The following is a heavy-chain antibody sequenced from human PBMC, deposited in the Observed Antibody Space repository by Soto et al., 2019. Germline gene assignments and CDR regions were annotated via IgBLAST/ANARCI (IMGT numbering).Heavy chain of an antibody. J-gene: IGHJ4*02. CDR3: ARDHLKLERLIGY. V-gene: IGHV1-2*02. CDR2: INPNSGGT. D-gene: IGHD1-1*01. CDR1: GYTFTGYY. Sequence: RASVKVSCKASGYTFTGYYMHWVRQAPGQGLEWMGWINPNSGGTNYAQKFQGRVTMTRDTSISTAYMELSRLRSDDTAVYYCARDHLKLERLIGYWGQGTLVTVS.